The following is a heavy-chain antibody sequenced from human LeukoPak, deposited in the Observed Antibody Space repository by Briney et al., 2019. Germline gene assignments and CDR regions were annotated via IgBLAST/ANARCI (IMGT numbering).Heavy chain of an antibody. V-gene: IGHV3-48*02. Sequence: GGSLRLSCAASGFIFDSYNMNWVRQAPGKGLEWVSHISSSSNTIYYADSVKGRFTISRDNAKNSLLLQMNSLRDEDTAVYYCARALSQYYYDSSSAYWGQGTLVTVSS. D-gene: IGHD3-22*01. CDR3: ARALSQYYYDSSSAY. J-gene: IGHJ4*02. CDR2: ISSSSNTI. CDR1: GFIFDSYN.